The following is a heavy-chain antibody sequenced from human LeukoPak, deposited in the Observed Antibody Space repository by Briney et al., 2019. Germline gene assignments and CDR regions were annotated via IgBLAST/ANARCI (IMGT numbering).Heavy chain of an antibody. V-gene: IGHV4-39*01. CDR2: IYYSGST. Sequence: PSETLSLTCTVSGGSISSSSYYWGWIRQPPGKGLEGIGSIYYSGSTYYNPSLKSRVTISVDTSKNQFSLKLSSVTAADTAVYYCARHYDFWSGYYDYWGQGTLVTVSS. J-gene: IGHJ4*02. CDR1: GGSISSSSYY. CDR3: ARHYDFWSGYYDY. D-gene: IGHD3-3*01.